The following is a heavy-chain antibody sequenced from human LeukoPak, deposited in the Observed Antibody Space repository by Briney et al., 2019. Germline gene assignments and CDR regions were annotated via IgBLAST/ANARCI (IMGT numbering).Heavy chain of an antibody. CDR1: GYSISSGYY. Sequence: SETLSLTCTVSGYSISSGYYWGWIRQPPGKGLEWIGSIYHSGSTYYNPSLKSRVTISVDTSKNQFSLKLSSVTAADTAVYYCASTDRITISGVVSDWGQGTLVTVSS. J-gene: IGHJ4*02. CDR2: IYHSGST. CDR3: ASTDRITISGVVSD. D-gene: IGHD3-3*01. V-gene: IGHV4-38-2*02.